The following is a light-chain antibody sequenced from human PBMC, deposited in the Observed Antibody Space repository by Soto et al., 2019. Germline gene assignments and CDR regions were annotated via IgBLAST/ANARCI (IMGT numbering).Light chain of an antibody. Sequence: EIVLTQSPGTLSLSPGERATLSCRASQTIASRYLAWYQHQPGQAPRLLIYRTFGRAPGITDRFSGGGSGTDFTLTISRLEREDCAVYYCTQYDTSPLTFGHGTRLDIK. CDR1: QTIASRY. J-gene: IGKJ5*01. CDR3: TQYDTSPLT. V-gene: IGKV3-20*01. CDR2: RTF.